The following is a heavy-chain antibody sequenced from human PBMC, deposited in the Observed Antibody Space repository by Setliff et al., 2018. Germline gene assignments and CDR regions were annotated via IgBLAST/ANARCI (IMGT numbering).Heavy chain of an antibody. CDR3: VRDKGSNYGDNWFDY. CDR1: GFSFSSYA. D-gene: IGHD4-17*01. J-gene: IGHJ4*02. Sequence: LRLSCAASGFSFSSYAMSWVRQAPGKGLEWVSAISGSGGDTYYADAVKGRFTISRDNAKNTLYLQMNSLRAEDTALYYCVRDKGSNYGDNWFDYWGQGTLVTVSS. V-gene: IGHV3-23*01. CDR2: ISGSGGDT.